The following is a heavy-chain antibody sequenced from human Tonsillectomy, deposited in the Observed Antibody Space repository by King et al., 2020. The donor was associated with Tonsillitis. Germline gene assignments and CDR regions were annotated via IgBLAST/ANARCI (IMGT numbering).Heavy chain of an antibody. CDR1: GYRFHSYW. Sequence: VQLVESGAEVKKPGESLKISCKGSGYRFHSYWIAWVRQMPGKGLEWMGIIYPRDSDTTYSPSFQGQVTISVDKSINTAYLQWNSLKASDIAIYYCARGGGYFNAPFDYWGQGTVVTVSS. CDR3: ARGGGYFNAPFDY. V-gene: IGHV5-51*01. D-gene: IGHD5-12*01. J-gene: IGHJ4*02. CDR2: IYPRDSDT.